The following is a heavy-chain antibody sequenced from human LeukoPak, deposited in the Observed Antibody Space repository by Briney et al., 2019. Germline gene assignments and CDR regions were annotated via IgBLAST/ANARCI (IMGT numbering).Heavy chain of an antibody. J-gene: IGHJ4*02. CDR3: ARGSHGSGSHFFFDY. Sequence: ASVKVSCKASGYTFTSYGISWVRQAPGQGLEWMGWISAYNGNTNYAQKLQGRVTMTTDTSTSTAYMELRSLRSDDTAVYYCARGSHGSGSHFFFDYWGQGTLVTVSS. CDR2: ISAYNGNT. CDR1: GYTFTSYG. V-gene: IGHV1-18*01. D-gene: IGHD3-10*01.